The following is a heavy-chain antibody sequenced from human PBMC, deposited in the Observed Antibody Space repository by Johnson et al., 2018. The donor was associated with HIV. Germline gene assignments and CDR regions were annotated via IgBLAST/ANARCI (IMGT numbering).Heavy chain of an antibody. V-gene: IGHV3-66*03. Sequence: VQLVESGGGLIQPGGSLRLSCAASGFTVSSNYMSWVRQAPGKGLEWVSVIYSGGSTYYADSVKGRFTISRDNSKNTLYLQMNSLRAEDTAVYYCARDTKSGSYLEGTGAFDIWGQGTMVTVSS. CDR3: ARDTKSGSYLEGTGAFDI. CDR1: GFTVSSNY. D-gene: IGHD3-10*01. CDR2: IYSGGST. J-gene: IGHJ3*02.